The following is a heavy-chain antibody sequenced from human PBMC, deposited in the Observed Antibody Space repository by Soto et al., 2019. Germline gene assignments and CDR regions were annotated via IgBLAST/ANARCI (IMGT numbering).Heavy chain of an antibody. CDR2: IYSNGDT. D-gene: IGHD6-6*01. CDR1: SDSMNSGGYY. J-gene: IGHJ6*02. Sequence: PSETLSLTCSVSSDSMNSGGYYWSWIRQHPGKGLEWIGYIYSNGDTYYNPSLKSRVTISVDTSKNQFSLNLTSVTAADTAVYYCARRGGSSSGYYYYAMDVWGQGTTVNVS. V-gene: IGHV4-31*03. CDR3: ARRGGSSSGYYYYAMDV.